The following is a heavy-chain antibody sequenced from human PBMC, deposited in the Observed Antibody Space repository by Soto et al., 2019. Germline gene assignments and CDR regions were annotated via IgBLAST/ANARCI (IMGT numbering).Heavy chain of an antibody. Sequence: GGSLRLSCAASGFTFDDYTMHWVRQAPGKGLEWVSLISWDGGSTYYADSVKGRFTTSRDNSKNSLYLQMNSLRTEDTALYHCAKEAGYNAEYYFDYWGQGTLVTVSS. D-gene: IGHD5-12*01. CDR1: GFTFDDYT. J-gene: IGHJ4*02. CDR2: ISWDGGST. CDR3: AKEAGYNAEYYFDY. V-gene: IGHV3-43*01.